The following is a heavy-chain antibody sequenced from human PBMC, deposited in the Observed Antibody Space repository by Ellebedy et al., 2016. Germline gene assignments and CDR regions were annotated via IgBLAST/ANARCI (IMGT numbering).Heavy chain of an antibody. CDR3: ATTSYDMLTASGYFLDS. V-gene: IGHV4-39*07. J-gene: IGHJ4*02. Sequence: SETLSLXCTVSGGSISSSSYFWGWIRQPPGKGLEWIGTIYFSGSSYYNPSLKSRVTMSVDTSKNQFSLNLSSVTAADTAVYYCATTSYDMLTASGYFLDSWGPGTLVIVSS. CDR1: GGSISSSSYF. D-gene: IGHD3-9*01. CDR2: IYFSGSS.